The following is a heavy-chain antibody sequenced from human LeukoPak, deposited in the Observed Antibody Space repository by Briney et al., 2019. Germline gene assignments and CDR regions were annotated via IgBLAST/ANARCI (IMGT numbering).Heavy chain of an antibody. CDR2: ISWDGVST. V-gene: IGHV3-43*01. Sequence: GGSLRLSCAASGFTFDDYTMHWVRQAPGKGLEWVSLISWDGVSTYYADSVKGRFTISRDNAKNSLYLQMNSLRAEDTAVYYCARRRYSGSSQHFDYWGQGTLVTVSS. CDR3: ARRRYSGSSQHFDY. D-gene: IGHD1-26*01. J-gene: IGHJ4*02. CDR1: GFTFDDYT.